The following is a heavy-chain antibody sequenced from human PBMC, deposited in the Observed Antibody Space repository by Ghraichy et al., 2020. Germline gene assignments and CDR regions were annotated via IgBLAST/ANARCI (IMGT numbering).Heavy chain of an antibody. V-gene: IGHV1-69*13. CDR2: IIPIFGTA. D-gene: IGHD4-11*01. CDR1: GGTFSSYA. Sequence: SVKVSCKASGGTFSSYAISWVRQAPGQGLEWMGGIIPIFGTANYAQKFQGRVTITADESTSTAYMELSSLRSEDTAVYYCARGRSNKEIMTPFDYWGQGSLVTVSS. J-gene: IGHJ4*02. CDR3: ARGRSNKEIMTPFDY.